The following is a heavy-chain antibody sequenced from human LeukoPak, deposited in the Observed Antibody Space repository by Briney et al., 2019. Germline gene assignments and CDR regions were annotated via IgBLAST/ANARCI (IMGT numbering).Heavy chain of an antibody. CDR1: AFTFTNYD. CDR3: ASSDY. J-gene: IGHJ4*02. Sequence: GGSLRLSCAASAFTFTNYDMSWVRQAPGEGLEWVSSISTTGDRTYYADSVKGRFTISRDNAKNSLYLQMNSLRAEDTAVYYCASSDYWGQGTLVTVSS. CDR2: ISTTGDRT. V-gene: IGHV3-23*01.